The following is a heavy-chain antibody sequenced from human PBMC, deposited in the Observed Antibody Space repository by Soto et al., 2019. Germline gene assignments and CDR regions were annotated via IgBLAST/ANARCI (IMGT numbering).Heavy chain of an antibody. J-gene: IGHJ6*02. V-gene: IGHV6-1*01. Sequence: PSQTLSLTCAISGDSVSSNSAAWNWIRQSPSRGLEWLGRTYYRSKWYNDYAVSVKSRITINPDASKNQFSLQLNSVTPEDTAVYYCARALVSQLVPDYYYYYGMDFWGQGTSVTVSS. D-gene: IGHD6-6*01. CDR2: TYYRSKWYN. CDR3: ARALVSQLVPDYYYYYGMDF. CDR1: GDSVSSNSAA.